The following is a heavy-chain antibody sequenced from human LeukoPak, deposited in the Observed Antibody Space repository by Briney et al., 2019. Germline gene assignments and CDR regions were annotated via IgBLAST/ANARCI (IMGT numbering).Heavy chain of an antibody. CDR1: GGSISSGGYY. CDR2: IYYSGST. V-gene: IGHV4-31*03. D-gene: IGHD3-16*01. Sequence: SETLSLTCTVSGGSISSGGYYWSWIRQHPGKGLKWIGYIYYSGSTYYNPSLKSRVTISVDTSRNQFSLRLSSVTAADTAVYYCARQSDDLGYFQHWGQGTPVTVSS. CDR3: ARQSDDLGYFQH. J-gene: IGHJ1*01.